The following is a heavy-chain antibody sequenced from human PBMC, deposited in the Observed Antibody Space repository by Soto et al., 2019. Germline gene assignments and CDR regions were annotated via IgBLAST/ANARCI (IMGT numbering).Heavy chain of an antibody. CDR2: IDPSDSYT. CDR3: AAGRGLGSSTTTHC. D-gene: IGHD6-13*01. J-gene: IGHJ4*02. Sequence: GESLKISCKGSGYSFAGYWITWVRQMPGKGLEWMGRIDPSDSYTNNSPSFQGHVTITADKSISTAYLQWSSLKASDTAMYYCAAGRGLGSSTTTHCCGQVTLVAVSS. CDR1: GYSFAGYW. V-gene: IGHV5-10-1*01.